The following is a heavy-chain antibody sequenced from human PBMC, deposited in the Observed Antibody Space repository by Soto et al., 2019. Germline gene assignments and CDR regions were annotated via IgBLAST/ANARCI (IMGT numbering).Heavy chain of an antibody. Sequence: KASGYTFTSYGISWVRQAPGQGLEWMGWISAYNGNTNYAQKLQGRVTMTTDTSTSTAYMELRSLRSDDTAVYYCARDHPTSTYYDFWSGYQQPHFDYWGQGTLVTVSS. CDR2: ISAYNGNT. CDR3: ARDHPTSTYYDFWSGYQQPHFDY. D-gene: IGHD3-3*01. J-gene: IGHJ4*02. CDR1: GYTFTSYG. V-gene: IGHV1-18*01.